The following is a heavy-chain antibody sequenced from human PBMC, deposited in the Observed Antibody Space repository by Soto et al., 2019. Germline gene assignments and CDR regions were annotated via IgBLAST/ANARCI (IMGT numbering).Heavy chain of an antibody. Sequence: PGGSLRRSCAASGFTLSSLEMYWVRQAPDKVLEWASYISSSGSTKYYADSVKGRFAISRDNAKNSLWLQMNSRRADDTSVYSCARDPAVVVAGTLGYFDYWGQGTLVTVSS. CDR1: GFTLSSLE. D-gene: IGHD6-19*01. CDR2: ISSSGSTK. J-gene: IGHJ4*02. CDR3: ARDPAVVVAGTLGYFDY. V-gene: IGHV3-48*03.